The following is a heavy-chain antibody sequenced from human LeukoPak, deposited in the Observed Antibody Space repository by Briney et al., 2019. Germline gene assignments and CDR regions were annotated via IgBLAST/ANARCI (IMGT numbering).Heavy chain of an antibody. CDR3: ARHGYGDQADAFDI. Sequence: SETLSLTCTVSGYSLSSGYYWGWIRQPPGKGLEWIGSIYHSGSTYYNPSLKSRVTISVDTSKNQFSLKLSSVTAADTAVYYCARHGYGDQADAFDIWGQGTMVTVSS. V-gene: IGHV4-38-2*02. D-gene: IGHD4-17*01. CDR2: IYHSGST. CDR1: GYSLSSGYY. J-gene: IGHJ3*02.